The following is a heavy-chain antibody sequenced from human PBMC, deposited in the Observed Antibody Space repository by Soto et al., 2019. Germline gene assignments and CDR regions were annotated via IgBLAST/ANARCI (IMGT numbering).Heavy chain of an antibody. D-gene: IGHD3-16*01. CDR2: IYYTGST. V-gene: IGHV4-61*01. Sequence: AETLALTCTVAGGSVNSCSYYCSWIRQPPVKVLEWIGYIYYTGSTNYNPSLKSRVTISVDTSKNQFSLKLSSVTAADTAVYYCAKTYDWPRVDYWGQGTRVNVSS. CDR1: GGSVNSCSYY. CDR3: AKTYDWPRVDY. J-gene: IGHJ4*02.